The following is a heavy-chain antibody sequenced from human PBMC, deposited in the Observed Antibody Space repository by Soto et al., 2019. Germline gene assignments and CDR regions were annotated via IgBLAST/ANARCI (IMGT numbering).Heavy chain of an antibody. Sequence: EVQLVESGGGLVQPGGSLRLSCAASGFTFSRFELHWVRQAPGKGLEWISYISSSGSTAYYASSVEGRFTISRDNANNSVCVQMVSLRAEDTALYYCTRAAWFPYLSFYWGQGALVTVSS. V-gene: IGHV3-48*03. D-gene: IGHD3-10*01. CDR3: TRAAWFPYLSFY. J-gene: IGHJ4*02. CDR1: GFTFSRFE. CDR2: ISSSGSTA.